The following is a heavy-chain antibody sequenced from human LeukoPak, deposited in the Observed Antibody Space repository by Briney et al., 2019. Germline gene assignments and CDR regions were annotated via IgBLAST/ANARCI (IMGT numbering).Heavy chain of an antibody. Sequence: ASVKVSCKASGYTFTSYDINWVRQATGQGLEWMGWMNPNSGNTGYAQKFQGRVTITRNTSISTAYMELSSLRSEDTAVYYCAKCETGARSEVYYMDVWGKGTTVTVSS. CDR1: GYTFTSYD. D-gene: IGHD1-26*01. J-gene: IGHJ6*03. CDR3: AKCETGARSEVYYMDV. V-gene: IGHV1-8*03. CDR2: MNPNSGNT.